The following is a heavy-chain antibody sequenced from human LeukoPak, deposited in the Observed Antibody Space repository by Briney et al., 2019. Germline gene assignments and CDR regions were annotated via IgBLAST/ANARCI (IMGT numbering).Heavy chain of an antibody. V-gene: IGHV4-59*08. CDR2: IYYSGST. J-gene: IGHJ4*02. D-gene: IGHD2-21*01. CDR1: GGSISSYY. Sequence: SETLSLTCTVSGGSISSYYWSWIRQPPGKGLEWIGYIYYSGSTNYNPSLKSRVTISVDTSKNQFSLKLSSVTAADTAVYYCARSGEARAAYCGGDCRASVYFDYWGQGTLVTVSS. CDR3: ARSGEARAAYCGGDCRASVYFDY.